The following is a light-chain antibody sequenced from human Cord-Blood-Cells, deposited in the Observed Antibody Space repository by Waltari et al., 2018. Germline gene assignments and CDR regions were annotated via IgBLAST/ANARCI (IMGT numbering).Light chain of an antibody. V-gene: IGKV1-5*01. J-gene: IGKJ1*01. CDR1: QSIRSW. Sequence: IHMTQSPSTLSASVGDRVTIPCRASQSIRSWLAWSQQKPGKAPKLLIYDASSLESGVPSRFSGSGAGTEVTLTISSRQPDDFATYYCQQYNSYSPWTFGQGTKVEIK. CDR2: DAS. CDR3: QQYNSYSPWT.